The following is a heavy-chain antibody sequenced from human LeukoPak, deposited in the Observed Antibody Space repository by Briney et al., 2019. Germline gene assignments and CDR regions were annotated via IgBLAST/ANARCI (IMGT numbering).Heavy chain of an antibody. CDR3: TTGIRGD. CDR2: IASKTDGGTT. V-gene: IGHV3-15*04. CDR1: GLTVTNAW. J-gene: IGHJ4*02. Sequence: GGSLRLSCAASGLTVTNAWMSWVRQAPGKGLEWVGRIASKTDGGTTDYAAPVKGRFTISRDDSKNTLFLQMNSLKTEDTAVYYCTTGIRGDCGQGTLVTVSS.